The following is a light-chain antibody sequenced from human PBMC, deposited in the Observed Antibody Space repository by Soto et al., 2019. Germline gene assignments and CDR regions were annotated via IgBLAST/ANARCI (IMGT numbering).Light chain of an antibody. CDR3: CSFAGYYAV. Sequence: QSALTQPRSVSGSPGQSVTISCTGTSSDVGGYNYVSWYQQHPGKAPKLMIYDVSDRPSGVPDRFSGSKSGNTASLTISGLQAQDEADYYCCSFAGYYAVFGGGTKLTVL. CDR2: DVS. J-gene: IGLJ2*01. CDR1: SSDVGGYNY. V-gene: IGLV2-11*01.